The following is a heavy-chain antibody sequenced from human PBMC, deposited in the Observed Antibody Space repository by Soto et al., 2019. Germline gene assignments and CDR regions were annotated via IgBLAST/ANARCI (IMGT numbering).Heavy chain of an antibody. V-gene: IGHV5-51*01. D-gene: IGHD3-22*01. CDR3: ARRHDSSGYHYYFDY. Sequence: PGESLKISCKGSGYSFNSYWIGWVRQMPGKGLEWMGIIYPGDSDTRYSPSFQGQVTISADKSISTAYLQWSSLKASDTAMYYCARRHDSSGYHYYFDYWGQGTLVTVSS. J-gene: IGHJ4*02. CDR1: GYSFNSYW. CDR2: IYPGDSDT.